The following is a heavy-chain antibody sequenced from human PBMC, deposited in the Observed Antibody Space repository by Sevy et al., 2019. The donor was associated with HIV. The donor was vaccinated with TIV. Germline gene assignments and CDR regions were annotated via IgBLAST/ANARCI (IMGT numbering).Heavy chain of an antibody. J-gene: IGHJ6*02. CDR3: AKDLNCSGGSCQVYYYYYGMDV. CDR1: GFTFSSYG. D-gene: IGHD2-15*01. Sequence: GGSLRLSCAASGFTFSSYGMHWVRQAPGKGLEWVAVISYDGSNKYYAASVKGRFTISRDNSKNTLYLQMNSLRAEDTAVYYCAKDLNCSGGSCQVYYYYYGMDVWGQGTTVTVSS. CDR2: ISYDGSNK. V-gene: IGHV3-30*18.